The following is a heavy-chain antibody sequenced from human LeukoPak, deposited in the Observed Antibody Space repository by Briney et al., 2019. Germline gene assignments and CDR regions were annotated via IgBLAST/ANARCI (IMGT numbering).Heavy chain of an antibody. V-gene: IGHV3-30*18. D-gene: IGHD6-13*01. CDR3: AKERRSSSWYFDH. J-gene: IGHJ4*02. Sequence: GGSLRLSRVASGYTFSDYGMHWVRQAPGKGLDWVAVISYDGGNKHFADSVKGRFTISRDNSRNTLYLEMNSLRAEDTAVYYCAKERRSSSWYFDHWGQGTLVTVSS. CDR2: ISYDGGNK. CDR1: GYTFSDYG.